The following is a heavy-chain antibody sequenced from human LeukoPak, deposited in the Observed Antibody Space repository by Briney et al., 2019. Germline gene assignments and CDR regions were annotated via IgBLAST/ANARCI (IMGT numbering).Heavy chain of an antibody. V-gene: IGHV4-39*07. D-gene: IGHD1-26*01. J-gene: IGHJ4*02. Sequence: PSETLSLTCTVSGGSISSSSYYWGWIRQPPGKGLEWIGSIYYSGSTYYNPSLKSRVTISVDTSKNQFSLKLSSVTAADTAVYYCARGGALYSDRGVWAGFDYWGQGTLVTVSS. CDR1: GGSISSSSYY. CDR2: IYYSGST. CDR3: ARGGALYSDRGVWAGFDY.